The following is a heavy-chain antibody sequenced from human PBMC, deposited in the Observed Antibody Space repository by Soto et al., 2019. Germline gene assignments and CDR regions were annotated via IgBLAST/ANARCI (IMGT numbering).Heavy chain of an antibody. D-gene: IGHD3-22*01. J-gene: IGHJ4*01. V-gene: IGHV1-69*13. CDR2: IIPIFGTA. CDR3: ARDRFPYYCYSSGCDSYDY. CDR1: GGTFSSYA. Sequence: SVKVSCKASGGTFSSYAISWVRQAPGQGLEWMGGIIPIFGTANYAQKFQGRVTITADESTNTAYMELSSLRSEDTAVYYCARDRFPYYCYSSGCDSYDYWGRGSLVTVSS.